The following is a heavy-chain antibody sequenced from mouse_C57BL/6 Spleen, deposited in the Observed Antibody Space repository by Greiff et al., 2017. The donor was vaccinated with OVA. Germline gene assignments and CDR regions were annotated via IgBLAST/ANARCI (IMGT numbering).Heavy chain of an antibody. J-gene: IGHJ2*01. CDR1: GYTFTSYW. CDR2: IYPGSGST. CDR3: ARPSTVVEGGYFDY. V-gene: IGHV1-55*01. D-gene: IGHD1-1*01. Sequence: VQLQQSGAELVKPGASVKMSCKASGYTFTSYWITWVKQRPGQGLEWIGDIYPGSGSTNYNEKFKSKATLTVDTSSSTAYMQLSSLTSEDSAVYYCARPSTVVEGGYFDYWGQGTTLTVSS.